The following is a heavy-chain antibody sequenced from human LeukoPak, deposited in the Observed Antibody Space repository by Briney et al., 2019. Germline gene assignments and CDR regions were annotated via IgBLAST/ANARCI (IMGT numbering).Heavy chain of an antibody. CDR1: GGSISSSSYY. D-gene: IGHD2-15*01. V-gene: IGHV4-61*02. J-gene: IGHJ4*02. CDR2: IYTSGST. CDR3: ARLPLGYCSGGSCWATDY. Sequence: SETLSLTCTVSGGSISSSSYYWGWIRQPPGKGLEWIGRIYTSGSTNYNPSLKSRVTISVDTSKNQFSLKLSSVTAADTAVYYCARLPLGYCSGGSCWATDYWGQGTLVTVSS.